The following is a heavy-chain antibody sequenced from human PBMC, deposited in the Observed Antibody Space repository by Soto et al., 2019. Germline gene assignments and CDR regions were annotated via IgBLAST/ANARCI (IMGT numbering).Heavy chain of an antibody. CDR1: GYTFTSYG. J-gene: IGHJ3*02. CDR2: ISAYNGNT. V-gene: IGHV1-18*04. Sequence: ASVKVSCKASGYTFTSYGISWVRQAPGQGLEWMGWISAYNGNTNYAQKLQGRVTMTTDTSTSTAYTELRSLRSDDTAVYYCARHGWKVPKDNAFDIWGRGTMVTVSS. CDR3: ARHGWKVPKDNAFDI. D-gene: IGHD2-15*01.